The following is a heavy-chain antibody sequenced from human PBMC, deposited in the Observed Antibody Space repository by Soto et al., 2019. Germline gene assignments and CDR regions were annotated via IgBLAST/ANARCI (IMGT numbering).Heavy chain of an antibody. CDR3: ERVGAEGPVSTTGTTRIIKNAFDI. Sequence: QVQLQESGPGLVKPSQTLSLTCTVSGGSISSGDYYWSWIRQPPGKGLEWIGYIYYSGSTYYNPSLKSRVTISVDTSKNQFSLKLSSVTAADTAVYYCERVGAEGPVSTTGTTRIIKNAFDIWGQGTMVTVSS. CDR2: IYYSGST. J-gene: IGHJ3*02. D-gene: IGHD1-1*01. V-gene: IGHV4-30-4*01. CDR1: GGSISSGDYY.